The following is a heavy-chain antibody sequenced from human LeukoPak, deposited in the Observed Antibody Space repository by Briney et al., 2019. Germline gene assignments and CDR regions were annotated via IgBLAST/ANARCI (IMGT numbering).Heavy chain of an antibody. D-gene: IGHD1-26*01. J-gene: IGHJ4*02. CDR2: IYYSGNT. Sequence: SETLSLTCTVSGGSISSYYWSWMRHSPGKGLEWIGYIYYSGNTNYNPSLKSRVTISLDTSKNHFSLKLTSVTAADTAVYYCARGYSSFDSWGQGTLVTVSS. V-gene: IGHV4-59*01. CDR3: ARGYSSFDS. CDR1: GGSISSYY.